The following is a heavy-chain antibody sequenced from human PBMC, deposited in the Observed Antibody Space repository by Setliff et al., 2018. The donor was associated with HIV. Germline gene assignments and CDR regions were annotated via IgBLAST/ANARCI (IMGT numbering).Heavy chain of an antibody. D-gene: IGHD2-15*01. J-gene: IGHJ6*03. CDR3: ARSQGIGNYHMDV. V-gene: IGHV3-21*01. CDR2: ISYRSSYI. CDR1: GFTFSTSC. Sequence: GGSLRLSCAASGFTFSTSCMHWVRRAPGKGLEWISSISYRSSYIYYSDSAKGRFTISRDDAENSLFLQLDSLRDEDTAVYYCARSQGIGNYHMDVWGTGTTVTVSS.